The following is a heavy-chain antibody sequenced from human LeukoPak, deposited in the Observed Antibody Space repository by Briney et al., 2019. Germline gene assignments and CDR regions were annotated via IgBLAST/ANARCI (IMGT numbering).Heavy chain of an antibody. J-gene: IGHJ3*02. Sequence: ASVKVSCKASGYTFTSYGISWVRQAPGQGLEWMGWINPNSGGTNYAQKFQGRVTMTRDTSISTAYMELSRLRSDDTAVYYCARTGDYASPDAFDIWGQGTMVTVSS. CDR1: GYTFTSYG. CDR3: ARTGDYASPDAFDI. D-gene: IGHD4-17*01. CDR2: INPNSGGT. V-gene: IGHV1-2*02.